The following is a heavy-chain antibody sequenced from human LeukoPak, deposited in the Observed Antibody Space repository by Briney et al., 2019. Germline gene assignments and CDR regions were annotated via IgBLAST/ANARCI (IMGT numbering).Heavy chain of an antibody. D-gene: IGHD6-13*01. Sequence: PGGSLRLSCAASGFTFSSYGMHWVRQAPGKGLEWVAFIRCDGSNKYYADSVKGRFTISRDNSKNTLYLQMNSLRAEDTAVYYCAKDRSRIAAAGTPFDYWGQGTLVTVSS. CDR3: AKDRSRIAAAGTPFDY. CDR1: GFTFSSYG. CDR2: IRCDGSNK. J-gene: IGHJ4*02. V-gene: IGHV3-30*02.